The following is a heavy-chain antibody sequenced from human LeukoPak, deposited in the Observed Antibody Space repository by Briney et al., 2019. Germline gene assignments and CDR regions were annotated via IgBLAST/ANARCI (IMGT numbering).Heavy chain of an antibody. CDR3: ARVLDITGTIFDAFDI. CDR1: GFTFSSYW. J-gene: IGHJ3*02. CDR2: INSDGSST. Sequence: GGSLRLSCAASGFTFSSYWMHWVRQAPGKGLVWVSRINSDGSSTSYADSVKGRFTISRDNAKNSLYLQMNSLRAEDTAVYYCARVLDITGTIFDAFDIWGQGTMVTVSS. D-gene: IGHD1-20*01. V-gene: IGHV3-74*01.